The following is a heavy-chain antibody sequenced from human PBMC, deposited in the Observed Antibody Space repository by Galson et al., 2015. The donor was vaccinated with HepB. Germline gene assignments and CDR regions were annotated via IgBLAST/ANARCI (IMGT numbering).Heavy chain of an antibody. D-gene: IGHD7-27*01. CDR3: ARGVQLGPPGVFDY. J-gene: IGHJ4*02. Sequence: CAISGDSVSSNSAAWNWIRQSPSRGLEWLGRTYYRSKWYNDYAVSVKSRITINPDTSKNQFSLQLNSVTPEDTAVYYCARGVQLGPPGVFDYWGQGTLVTVSS. V-gene: IGHV6-1*01. CDR1: GDSVSSNSAA. CDR2: TYYRSKWYN.